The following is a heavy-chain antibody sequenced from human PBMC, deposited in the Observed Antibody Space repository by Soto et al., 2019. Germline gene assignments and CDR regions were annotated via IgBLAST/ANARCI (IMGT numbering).Heavy chain of an antibody. CDR3: ARSSSWGIAAVDP. V-gene: IGHV1-69*06. J-gene: IGHJ5*02. CDR2: IIPIFGTA. Sequence: AVKVSCKASGGTFSSYAISWVRQAPGQGLEWMGGIIPIFGTANYAQKFQGRVTITADKSTSTAYMELSSLRSEDTAVYYCARSSSWGIAAVDPWGQGTLVTVSS. D-gene: IGHD6-13*01. CDR1: GGTFSSYA.